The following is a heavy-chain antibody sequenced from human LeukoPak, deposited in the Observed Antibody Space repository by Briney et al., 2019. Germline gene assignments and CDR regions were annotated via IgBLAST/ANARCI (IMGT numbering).Heavy chain of an antibody. CDR2: IHHSGST. D-gene: IGHD2-21*01. V-gene: IGHV4-59*01. CDR1: GGAISGYY. Sequence: SETLSLTCAVSGGAISGYYWNWIRQPPGEGLEWIGHIHHSGSTTYNPSLQSRVTISIDTPKNQISLRLSSVTAADTAVYYCARITFVVEGYGMDVWGQGTTVTVSS. J-gene: IGHJ6*02. CDR3: ARITFVVEGYGMDV.